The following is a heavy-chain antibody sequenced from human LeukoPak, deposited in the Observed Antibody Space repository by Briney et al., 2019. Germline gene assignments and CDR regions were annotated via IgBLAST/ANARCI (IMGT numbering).Heavy chain of an antibody. Sequence: SETLSLTCTVSGASISSYYWSWIRQPPGKGLEWIGYIYYSGNTNYNPSLKSRVTISVDTSKNQFSLMLSSVTAADTAVYYCARHGYYFDSSGYLGYWFDPWGQGTLVTVYS. CDR3: ARHGYYFDSSGYLGYWFDP. CDR1: GASISSYY. J-gene: IGHJ5*02. CDR2: IYYSGNT. V-gene: IGHV4-59*08. D-gene: IGHD3-22*01.